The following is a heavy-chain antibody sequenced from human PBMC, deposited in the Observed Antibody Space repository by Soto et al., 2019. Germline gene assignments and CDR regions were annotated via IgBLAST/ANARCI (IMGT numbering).Heavy chain of an antibody. V-gene: IGHV3-15*07. D-gene: IGHD4-17*01. CDR3: TTDPVTTYFGISGMDV. Sequence: EVQLVESGGGLVKPGGSLRLSCAASGFTFSNAWMNWVRQAPGKGLEWVGRIKSKTDGGTTDYAAPVKGRFTISSDDYKNTLYLQMNSLKTEDTAVYYCTTDPVTTYFGISGMDVWGQGTTVTVSS. CDR1: GFTFSNAW. CDR2: IKSKTDGGTT. J-gene: IGHJ6*02.